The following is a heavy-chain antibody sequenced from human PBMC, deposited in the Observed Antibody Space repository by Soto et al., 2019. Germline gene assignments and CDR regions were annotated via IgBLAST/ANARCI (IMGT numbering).Heavy chain of an antibody. Sequence: GESLKISCKGSGYSFTSYWISWVRQMPGKGLEWMGRIDPSDSYTNYSPSFQGHVTISADKSISTAYLQWSSLKASDTAMYYCARHGIRDEYYYGMDVWGQGTTVTVSS. V-gene: IGHV5-10-1*01. J-gene: IGHJ6*02. D-gene: IGHD1-26*01. CDR1: GYSFTSYW. CDR3: ARHGIRDEYYYGMDV. CDR2: IDPSDSYT.